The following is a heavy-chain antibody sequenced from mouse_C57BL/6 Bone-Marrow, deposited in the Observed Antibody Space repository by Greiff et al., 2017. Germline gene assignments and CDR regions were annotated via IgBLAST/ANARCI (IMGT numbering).Heavy chain of an antibody. CDR2: IYPRSGNT. CDR3: ARSTVVAPQYWYFDV. D-gene: IGHD1-1*01. J-gene: IGHJ1*03. Sequence: QVQLQQSGAELARPGASVKLSCKASGYTFTSYGISWVKQRTGQGLEWIGEIYPRSGNTYYNDKFKGKATLTADKSSSTAYMELRSLTSEDSAVYFCARSTVVAPQYWYFDVWGTGTTVTVSS. V-gene: IGHV1-81*01. CDR1: GYTFTSYG.